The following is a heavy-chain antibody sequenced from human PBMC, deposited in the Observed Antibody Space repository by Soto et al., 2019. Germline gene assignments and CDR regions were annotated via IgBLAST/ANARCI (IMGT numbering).Heavy chain of an antibody. CDR2: LNQDGSEQ. D-gene: IGHD1-20*01. J-gene: IGHJ4*02. CDR3: ARDKITGILDY. V-gene: IGHV3-7*01. CDR1: GFTFSGYW. Sequence: HPGGSLRLSCAASGFTFSGYWMSWVRQAPGKGLEWVANLNQDGSEQNYVDSVKGRFTISRDNAKNSLYLQMNSLRAEDTAVYYCARDKITGILDYWGQGTLVTVSS.